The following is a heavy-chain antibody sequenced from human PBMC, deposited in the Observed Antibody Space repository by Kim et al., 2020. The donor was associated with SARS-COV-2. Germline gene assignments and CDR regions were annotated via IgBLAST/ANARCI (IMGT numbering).Heavy chain of an antibody. V-gene: IGHV3-74*01. D-gene: IGHD4-4*01. Sequence: GGSLRHSCTASGFTFSTYWLHWVRQAPGKGLVWVSRINSDGSSTNYADSVKGRFTISRDNAKNTLYLQMNSLRAEDTAVYYCASLTVARGSWGQGTLVTV. CDR2: INSDGSST. CDR3: ASLTVARGS. J-gene: IGHJ4*02. CDR1: GFTFSTYW.